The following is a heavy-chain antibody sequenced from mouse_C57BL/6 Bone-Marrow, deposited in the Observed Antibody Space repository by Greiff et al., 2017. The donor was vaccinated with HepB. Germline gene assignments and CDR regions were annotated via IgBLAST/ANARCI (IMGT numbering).Heavy chain of an antibody. CDR2: IRLKSDNYAT. J-gene: IGHJ4*01. CDR3: TRWLLCYYAMDY. Sequence: EVKVEESGGGLVQPGGSMKLSCVASGFTFSNYWMNWVRQSPEKGLEWVAQIRLKSDNYATHYAESVKGRFTISRDDSKSSVYLQMNNLRAEDTGIYYCTRWLLCYYAMDYWGQGPSVTVTS. CDR1: GFTFSNYW. V-gene: IGHV6-3*01. D-gene: IGHD2-3*01.